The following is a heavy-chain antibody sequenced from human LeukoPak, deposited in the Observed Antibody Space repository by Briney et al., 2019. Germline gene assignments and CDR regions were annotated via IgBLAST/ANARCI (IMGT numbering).Heavy chain of an antibody. D-gene: IGHD1-26*01. CDR3: AKDWEPPRYFDL. CDR1: GGTFSSYA. V-gene: IGHV1-69*04. J-gene: IGHJ2*01. CDR2: IIPILGIA. Sequence: GSSVKVSCKASGGTFSSYAISWVRQAPGQGLGWMGRIIPILGIANYAQKFQGRVTITADKSTSTAYMELSSLRSEDTAVYYCAKDWEPPRYFDLWGRGTLVTVSS.